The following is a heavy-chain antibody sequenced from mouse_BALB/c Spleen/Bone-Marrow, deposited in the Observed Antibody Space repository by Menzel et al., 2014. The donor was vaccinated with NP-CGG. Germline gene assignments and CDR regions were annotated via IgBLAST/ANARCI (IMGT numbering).Heavy chain of an antibody. CDR1: GFNIKDTY. CDR3: AXXYXYDVGY. D-gene: IGHD2-12*01. V-gene: IGHV14-3*02. J-gene: IGHJ2*01. CDR2: IDPANGNT. Sequence: VQLQQSGAELVKPGASVKLSCTASGFNIKDTYMHWVKQRPEQGLEWIGRIDPANGNTKYDPKFQGKATITADTSSNTAYLQLSSPTSEDAAVYYCAXXYXYDVGYWGQGTTLTVSS.